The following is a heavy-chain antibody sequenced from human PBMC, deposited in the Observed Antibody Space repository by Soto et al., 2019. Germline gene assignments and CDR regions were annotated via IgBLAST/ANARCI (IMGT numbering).Heavy chain of an antibody. Sequence: ASVKVSCKASGYTFTSYDINWVRQTAGQGLEWMGWMSPKTANTGYAQKFQGRVTITADESTSTAYMELSSLRSEDTAVYYCARDLHGDPYYWGQGTLVTVSS. V-gene: IGHV1-8*01. CDR3: ARDLHGDPYY. J-gene: IGHJ4*02. CDR1: GYTFTSYD. D-gene: IGHD4-17*01. CDR2: MSPKTANT.